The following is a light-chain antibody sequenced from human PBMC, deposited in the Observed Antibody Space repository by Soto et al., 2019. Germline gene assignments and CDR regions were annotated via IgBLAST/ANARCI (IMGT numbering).Light chain of an antibody. J-gene: IGKJ1*01. CDR2: AAF. CDR3: QKYNSAPRT. Sequence: DIQMTQSPSSLSASVGDRVTITCRASQGISNYLAWYQQKPGKVPKLLIYAAFTLQSGVPSRFSGSGSWTDVTLTISTLQPEDVATYYCQKYNSAPRTFGQGTKVEIK. V-gene: IGKV1-27*01. CDR1: QGISNY.